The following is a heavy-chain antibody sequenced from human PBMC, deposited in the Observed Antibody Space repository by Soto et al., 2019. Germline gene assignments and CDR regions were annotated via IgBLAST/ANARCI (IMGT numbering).Heavy chain of an antibody. J-gene: IGHJ6*02. D-gene: IGHD6-19*01. V-gene: IGHV4-39*01. CDR3: ARHKPNSSGWYYYGMDV. CDR1: GGSISSSIYY. CDR2: IDYSGTT. Sequence: SETLSLTCTVSGGSISSSIYYWGWIRQPPGRGLEWIGIIDYSGTTYYNPSLKSRVTISVDTSQNQFSLKLSSVTAADTAVYYCARHKPNSSGWYYYGMDVWGQGTTVTVSS.